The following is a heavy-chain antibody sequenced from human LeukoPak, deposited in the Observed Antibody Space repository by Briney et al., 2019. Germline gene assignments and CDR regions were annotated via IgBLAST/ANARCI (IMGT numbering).Heavy chain of an antibody. CDR3: AKVGFWSGYYALYYSDY. CDR1: GGSMNSYY. D-gene: IGHD3-3*01. CDR2: IYSSGAT. Sequence: PSETLSLTCTVSGGSMNSYYWSWIRQPDGKGLEWIGRIYSSGATNYNPSLKSRVTMSLDTSKNQFSLKLSSVTAADTSVYYCAKVGFWSGYYALYYSDYWGQGALVTVSS. V-gene: IGHV4-4*07. J-gene: IGHJ4*02.